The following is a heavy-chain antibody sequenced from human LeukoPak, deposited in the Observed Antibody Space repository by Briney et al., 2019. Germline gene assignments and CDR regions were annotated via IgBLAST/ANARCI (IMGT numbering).Heavy chain of an antibody. CDR3: ARDFHRRYYDSSGYNAFDI. CDR1: GFTFSSYS. CDR2: ISAISSSST. Sequence: PGGSLRLSCAASGFTFSSYSMNWVRQAPGKGLEWVSYISAISSSSTYYADSVKGRSTISRDNAKNSLYLQMNSLRAEDTAVYYCARDFHRRYYDSSGYNAFDIWGQGTMVTVSS. V-gene: IGHV3-48*04. D-gene: IGHD3-22*01. J-gene: IGHJ3*02.